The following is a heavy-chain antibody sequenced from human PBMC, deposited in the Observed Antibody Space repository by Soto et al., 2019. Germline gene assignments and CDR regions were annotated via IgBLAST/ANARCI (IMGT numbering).Heavy chain of an antibody. J-gene: IGHJ6*02. V-gene: IGHV1-69*13. CDR1: GGTFSSYS. CDR3: ARGVQVEQPGDV. Sequence: SVKVSCKASGGTFSSYSISWVLQAPGQGLEWMGGIIPIFGTANYAQKFQGRVTITADESTSTAYMELSSLRSEDTAVYYCARGVQVEQPGDVWGQGTTVTVSS. CDR2: IIPIFGTA. D-gene: IGHD1-1*01.